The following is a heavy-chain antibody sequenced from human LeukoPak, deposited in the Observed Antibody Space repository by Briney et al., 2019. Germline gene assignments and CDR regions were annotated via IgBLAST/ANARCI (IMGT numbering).Heavy chain of an antibody. V-gene: IGHV1-18*01. CDR2: ISAYNGNT. CDR3: AREAQGTVGSSFDY. Sequence: GASVKVSCKASGGTFSSYAISWVRQAPGQGLEWMGWISAYNGNTNYAQKLQGRVTMTTDTSTSTAYMELRSLRSDDTAVYYCAREAQGTVGSSFDYWGQGTLVTVSS. CDR1: GGTFSSYA. D-gene: IGHD4-23*01. J-gene: IGHJ4*02.